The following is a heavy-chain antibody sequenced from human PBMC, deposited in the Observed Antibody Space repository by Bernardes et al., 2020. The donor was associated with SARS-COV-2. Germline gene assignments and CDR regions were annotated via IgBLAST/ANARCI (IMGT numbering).Heavy chain of an antibody. Sequence: GGSLRLSCAASGFTFSSYAMSWVRQAPGKGLEWVSAISGSGGSTYYADSVKGRFTISRDNSKNTLYLQMNSLRAEDTAVYYCAASRCSSTSCYRYYGMDVWGQGTTVTVSS. D-gene: IGHD2-2*02. CDR3: AASRCSSTSCYRYYGMDV. V-gene: IGHV3-23*01. J-gene: IGHJ6*02. CDR2: ISGSGGST. CDR1: GFTFSSYA.